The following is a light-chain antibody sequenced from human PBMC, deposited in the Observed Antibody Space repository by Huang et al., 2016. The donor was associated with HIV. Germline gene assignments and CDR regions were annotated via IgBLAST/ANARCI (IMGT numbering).Light chain of an antibody. V-gene: IGKV4-1*01. Sequence: DIVMTQSPDSLAVSLGERATVNCKSSQSLLYGSNNQNYLAWYQQKPGQPPKLLIYWASTRESGVPDRCSGSGSGTDFTLTISSLQAEDVAFYYCQQYFNAPITFGQGTRLE. CDR1: QSLLYGSNNQNY. CDR3: QQYFNAPIT. CDR2: WAS. J-gene: IGKJ5*01.